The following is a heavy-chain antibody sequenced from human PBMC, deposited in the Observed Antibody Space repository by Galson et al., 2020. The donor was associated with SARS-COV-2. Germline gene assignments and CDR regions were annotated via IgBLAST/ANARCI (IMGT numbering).Heavy chain of an antibody. CDR1: GFSLSTSGMC. D-gene: IGHD3-9*01. CDR2: IDWDDDK. CDR3: ARMPYDILTGYRHFDY. Sequence: SGPTLVKPTQTLTLTCTFSGFSLSTSGMCVSWIRQPPGKALEWLALIDWDDDKYYSTSLKTRLTISKDTSKNQVVLTMTNMDPVDTATYYCARMPYDILTGYRHFDYWGQGTLVTVSS. V-gene: IGHV2-70*01. J-gene: IGHJ4*02.